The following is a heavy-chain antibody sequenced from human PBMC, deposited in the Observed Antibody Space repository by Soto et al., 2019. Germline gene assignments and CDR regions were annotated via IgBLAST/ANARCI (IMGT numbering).Heavy chain of an antibody. Sequence: ASVKVSCKASGYTFTSYDINWVRQTAGQGLEWMGWMSPKTANTGYAQKFQGRVTMTRSTSISTAYMELSSLTSEDTAVYYCTGGPPNWGFDSWGQGTPVTVSS. CDR3: TGGPPNWGFDS. CDR2: MSPKTANT. J-gene: IGHJ5*01. CDR1: GYTFTSYD. V-gene: IGHV1-8*01. D-gene: IGHD7-27*01.